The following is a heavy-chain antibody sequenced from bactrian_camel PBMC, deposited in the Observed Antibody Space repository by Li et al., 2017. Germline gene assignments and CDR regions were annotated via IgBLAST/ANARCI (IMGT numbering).Heavy chain of an antibody. J-gene: IGHJ4*01. Sequence: VQLVESGGGSVQAGGSLRLSCAVSGYTYSSYCMGWFRQAPGKEREAVAAIYTGGTTHYDDSVKGRFTISLDKAKNMLYLQMDSLKPEDTAMYFCAADGPIGYACDYNLPISLYDYWSQGTQVTVS. CDR1: GYTYSSYC. V-gene: IGHV3S53*01. D-gene: IGHD1*01. CDR2: IYTGGTT. CDR3: AADGPIGYACDYNLPISLYDY.